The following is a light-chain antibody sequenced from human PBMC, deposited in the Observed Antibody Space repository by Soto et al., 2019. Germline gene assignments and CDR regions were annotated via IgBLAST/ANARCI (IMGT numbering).Light chain of an antibody. CDR3: QQYDNSPIT. CDR1: QSISSSF. Sequence: EIVLKQSPGILSLSPGEKASLSCGASQSISSSFLACYQQKPGPAPRLLISGATRRGTGIPDRFSGTGSETDFTLTISRLEPEDFAVYYCQQYDNSPITFGQRTLLEI. J-gene: IGKJ5*01. V-gene: IGKV3-20*01. CDR2: GAT.